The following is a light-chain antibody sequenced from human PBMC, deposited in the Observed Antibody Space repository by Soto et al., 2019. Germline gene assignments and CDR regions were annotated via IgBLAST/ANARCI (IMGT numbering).Light chain of an antibody. Sequence: EIVMTQSPATLSVSPGERATLSCRAGQSVSSNLARYQQKPGQAPRLLIYGASTRATGIPARFSGSGSGTEFTLTISTLQSEDFAVYYCQQYSDWPRGGTFGQGTKVEIK. CDR2: GAS. V-gene: IGKV3-15*01. CDR3: QQYSDWPRGGT. J-gene: IGKJ1*01. CDR1: QSVSSN.